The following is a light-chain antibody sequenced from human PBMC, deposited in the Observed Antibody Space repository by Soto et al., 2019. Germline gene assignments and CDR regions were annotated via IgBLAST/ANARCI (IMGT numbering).Light chain of an antibody. J-gene: IGKJ1*01. CDR3: QQYSSYAS. CDR2: DVS. Sequence: DIQMTQSPSTLSASLGDRVTITCRASQSISRWLAWYQQKPGKAPKLLISDVSNLERGVPSRFSGSGSGTEFTLTISCLETDDVATYYCQQYSSYASFGQGTKVE. V-gene: IGKV1-5*01. CDR1: QSISRW.